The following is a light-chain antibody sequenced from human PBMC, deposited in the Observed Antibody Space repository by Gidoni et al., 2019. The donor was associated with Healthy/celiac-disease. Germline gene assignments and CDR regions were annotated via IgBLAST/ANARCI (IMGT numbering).Light chain of an antibody. Sequence: EIVLTQSPATLSLSPGERATLSCRASQSVSSYLAWYQQKPGQAPSLLLYDASNRATGIPARFSGSGSGTDFTLTISSLEPEDFAVYYCQQRSHWPPGFGQGTRLEIK. J-gene: IGKJ5*01. CDR1: QSVSSY. CDR2: DAS. V-gene: IGKV3-11*01. CDR3: QQRSHWPPG.